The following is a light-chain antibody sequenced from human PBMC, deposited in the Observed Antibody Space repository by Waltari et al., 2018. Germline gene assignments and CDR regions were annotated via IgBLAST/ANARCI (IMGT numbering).Light chain of an antibody. CDR2: DTS. V-gene: IGKV3-11*01. CDR3: QQRRDWPLT. Sequence: DIVLTQSPAILSLSPGERASLSCRASQSVTNYLAWYQQKPGQAPRLLIYDTSNRATGIPARFSGSGFWTDVSLTISSLEPEDCAVYDCQQRRDWPLTFGGGTKVEIK. CDR1: QSVTNY. J-gene: IGKJ4*01.